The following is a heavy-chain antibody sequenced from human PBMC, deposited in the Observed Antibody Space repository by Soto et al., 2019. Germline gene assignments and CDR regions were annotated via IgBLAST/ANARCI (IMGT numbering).Heavy chain of an antibody. CDR1: GFSFGRSG. D-gene: IGHD6-19*01. Sequence: QEQLVESGGGVVQPGRSLRLSCAASGFSFGRSGMHWFRQAPGRGLQWVAVIGYDGVNKYYGDSVKGRFTISRDNSRKTVDLQMNSLRPEDTAIYYCAIDWDEGQWPHAGDPWGQGTQVIVS. J-gene: IGHJ5*02. CDR3: AIDWDEGQWPHAGDP. V-gene: IGHV3-30*03. CDR2: IGYDGVNK.